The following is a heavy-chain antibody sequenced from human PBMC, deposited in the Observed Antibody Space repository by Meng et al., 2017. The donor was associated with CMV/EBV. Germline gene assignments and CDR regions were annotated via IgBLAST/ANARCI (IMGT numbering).Heavy chain of an antibody. Sequence: KISCNASGFTSISYRIGWVRQMPAKGLEWMGIIYVGDADFGYNPSFQAQVTISANRSTNTAYLQWRSLKNSDTAIYYCARLGIVSSAVGLAFDVWGQGTMVTVSS. J-gene: IGHJ3*01. CDR3: ARLGIVSSAVGLAFDV. CDR1: GFTSISYR. D-gene: IGHD5/OR15-5a*01. CDR2: IYVGDADF. V-gene: IGHV5-51*01.